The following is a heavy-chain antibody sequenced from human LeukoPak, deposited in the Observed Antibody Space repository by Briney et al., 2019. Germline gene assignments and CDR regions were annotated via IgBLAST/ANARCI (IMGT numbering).Heavy chain of an antibody. Sequence: ASVKVSCKASGYIFTSYNMYWVRQAPGQGLEWMGIINSSGGSTNYAQKFQGRVTMTRDTSTSTVYMELSSLRSEDTAVYYCVNSGSYPYYFDYWGQGTLVTVSS. CDR3: VNSGSYPYYFDY. D-gene: IGHD3-10*01. CDR2: INSSGGST. J-gene: IGHJ4*02. V-gene: IGHV1-46*01. CDR1: GYIFTSYN.